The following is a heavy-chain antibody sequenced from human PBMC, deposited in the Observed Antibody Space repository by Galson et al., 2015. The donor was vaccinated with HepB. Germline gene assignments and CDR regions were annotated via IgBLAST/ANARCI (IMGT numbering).Heavy chain of an antibody. J-gene: IGHJ2*01. Sequence: SVKVSCKASGYTFTGYHMHWVRQAPGQGLEWMGWINPNSGGTNYAQKFQGRVTMTRDTSISTAYMELSRLRSDDTAVYYCARTLDNWNYWYFDLWGRGTLVTVSS. CDR1: GYTFTGYH. CDR2: INPNSGGT. V-gene: IGHV1-2*02. D-gene: IGHD1-20*01. CDR3: ARTLDNWNYWYFDL.